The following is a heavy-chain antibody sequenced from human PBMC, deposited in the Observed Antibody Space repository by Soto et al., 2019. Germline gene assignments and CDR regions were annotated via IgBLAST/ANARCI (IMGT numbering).Heavy chain of an antibody. CDR2: ISYDGSNK. CDR3: AKDLLGPFDY. CDR1: GFTFSSYG. Sequence: ESGGGVVQPGRSLRLSCAASGFTFSSYGMHWVRQAPGKGLEWVAVISYDGSNKYYADSVKGRFTISRDNSKNTLYLQMNSLRAEDTAVYYCAKDLLGPFDYWGQGTLVTVSS. V-gene: IGHV3-30*18. J-gene: IGHJ4*02. D-gene: IGHD2-8*02.